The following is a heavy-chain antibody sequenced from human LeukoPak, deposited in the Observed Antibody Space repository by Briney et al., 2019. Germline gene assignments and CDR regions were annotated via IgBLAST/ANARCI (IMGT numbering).Heavy chain of an antibody. V-gene: IGHV1-69*13. Sequence: GASVKVSCKASGGTFSSYAISWVRQAPGQGLEWMGGIIPIFGTANYAQKFQGRVTITADESTSTAYMELSSLRSEDTAVYYCARERRLVEPPTYYYYMDVWGKGTTVTVSS. CDR1: GGTFSSYA. CDR2: IIPIFGTA. CDR3: ARERRLVEPPTYYYYMDV. D-gene: IGHD1-1*01. J-gene: IGHJ6*03.